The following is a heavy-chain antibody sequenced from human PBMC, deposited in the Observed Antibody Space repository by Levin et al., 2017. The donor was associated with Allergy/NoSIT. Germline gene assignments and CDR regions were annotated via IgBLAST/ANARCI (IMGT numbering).Heavy chain of an antibody. CDR3: ARAFYSGYATFDY. D-gene: IGHD5-12*01. CDR1: GGSFSGYY. J-gene: IGHJ4*02. Sequence: GSLRLSCAVYGGSFSGYYWSWIRQPPGKGLEWIGEINHSGSTNYNPSLKSRVTISVDTSKNQFSLKLSSVTAADTAVYYCARAFYSGYATFDYWGQGTLVTVSS. CDR2: INHSGST. V-gene: IGHV4-34*01.